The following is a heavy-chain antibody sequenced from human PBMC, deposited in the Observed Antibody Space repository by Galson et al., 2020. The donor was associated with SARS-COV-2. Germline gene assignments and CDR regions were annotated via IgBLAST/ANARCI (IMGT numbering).Heavy chain of an antibody. J-gene: IGHJ6*03. Sequence: HGESLKISCKGSGYSFTSYWISWVRQMPGKGLEWMGRIDPSDSYTNYSPSFQGHVTISADKSISTAYLQWSSLKASDTVMYYCARQASGSGSYYYYYYYYMDVWGKGTTVTVSS. CDR2: IDPSDSYT. V-gene: IGHV5-10-1*01. D-gene: IGHD3-10*01. CDR1: GYSFTSYW. CDR3: ARQASGSGSYYYYYYYYMDV.